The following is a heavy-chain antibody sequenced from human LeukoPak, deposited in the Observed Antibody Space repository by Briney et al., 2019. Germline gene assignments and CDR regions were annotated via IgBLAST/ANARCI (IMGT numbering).Heavy chain of an antibody. Sequence: GRSLRLSCAASGFTFDDYAMHWVRQAPGKGLEWVSGISWNSGSIAYADSVKGRFTISRDNAKNSLYLQMNSLRAEDMALYYCAKGYSSGWGPFDYWGQGTLVTVSS. J-gene: IGHJ4*02. CDR2: ISWNSGSI. D-gene: IGHD6-19*01. CDR1: GFTFDDYA. V-gene: IGHV3-9*03. CDR3: AKGYSSGWGPFDY.